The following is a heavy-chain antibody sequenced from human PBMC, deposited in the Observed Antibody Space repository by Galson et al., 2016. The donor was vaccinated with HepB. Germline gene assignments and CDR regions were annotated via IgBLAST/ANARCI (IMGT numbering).Heavy chain of an antibody. D-gene: IGHD1-14*01. CDR3: ASHSTLDDPGPFDC. V-gene: IGHV1-69*13. J-gene: IGHJ4*02. CDR1: GGTFSTYA. CDR2: VIPVFGTS. Sequence: SVKVSCKASGGTFSTYAISWLRQASGQGLEWVGRVIPVFGTSNYSQKFQGRVTITADESTSTAYMELSSLRSEDTAVYYCASHSTLDDPGPFDCWGQGTLVTFSS.